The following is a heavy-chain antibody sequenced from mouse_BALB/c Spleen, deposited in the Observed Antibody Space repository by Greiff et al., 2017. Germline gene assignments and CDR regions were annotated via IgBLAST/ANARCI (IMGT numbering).Heavy chain of an antibody. V-gene: IGHV5-12-2*01. CDR2: ISNGGGST. Sequence: EVQLVESGGGLVQPGGSLKLSCAASGFTFSSYTMSWVRQTPEKRLEWVAYISNGGGSTYYPDTVKGRFTISRDNAKNTLYLQMSSLKSEDTAMYYCARHCGGNYFDDWGQGTTLTVSS. D-gene: IGHD2-14*01. CDR3: ARHCGGNYFDD. J-gene: IGHJ2*01. CDR1: GFTFSSYT.